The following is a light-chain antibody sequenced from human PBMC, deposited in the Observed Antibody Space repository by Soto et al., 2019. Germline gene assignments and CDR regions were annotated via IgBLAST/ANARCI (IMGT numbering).Light chain of an antibody. CDR1: QSVSIN. J-gene: IGKJ5*01. V-gene: IGKV3-15*01. Sequence: EVVMTQSPATLSVCPGERATLSCRASQSVSINLAWYQQKPRQAPRLLIYGASTRATGIPARFSASGSRTEFTLTISSLQSEDFAVYYCQQYNNWPPITFGQGTRLEIK. CDR2: GAS. CDR3: QQYNNWPPIT.